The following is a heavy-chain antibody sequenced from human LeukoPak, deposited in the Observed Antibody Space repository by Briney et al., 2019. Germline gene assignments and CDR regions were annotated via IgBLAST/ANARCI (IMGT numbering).Heavy chain of an antibody. J-gene: IGHJ4*02. D-gene: IGHD2-21*02. V-gene: IGHV4-59*05. Sequence: SETLSLTCTVSGGSINTYFWSWIRQPPGKGLEWIGSIYYSGSTYYNPSLKSRVTISVDTSKNQFSLKLSSVTAADTAVYYCARHIYCGGDCSPPVYWGQGTLVTVSS. CDR3: ARHIYCGGDCSPPVY. CDR1: GGSINTYF. CDR2: IYYSGST.